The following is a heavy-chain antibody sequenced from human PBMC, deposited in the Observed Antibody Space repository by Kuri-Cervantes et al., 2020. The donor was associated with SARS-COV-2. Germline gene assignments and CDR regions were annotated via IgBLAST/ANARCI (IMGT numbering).Heavy chain of an antibody. CDR3: ARDIRGYSGYDGPPTYYYYYGMDV. Sequence: SVKVSCKASGYTFTSYYMHWVRQAPGQGLEWMGGIIPIFGTANYAQKFQGRVTITADESTSTAYMELSSLRSEDTAVYYCARDIRGYSGYDGPPTYYYYYGMDVWGQGTTVTVSS. CDR2: IIPIFGTA. CDR1: GYTFTSYY. J-gene: IGHJ6*02. V-gene: IGHV1-69*13. D-gene: IGHD5-12*01.